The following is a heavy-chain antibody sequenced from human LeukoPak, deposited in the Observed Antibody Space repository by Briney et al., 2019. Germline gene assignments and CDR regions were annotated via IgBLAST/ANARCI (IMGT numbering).Heavy chain of an antibody. V-gene: IGHV4-61*02. CDR3: ATLGQSGNYGLGVFYI. J-gene: IGHJ3*02. D-gene: IGHD1-26*01. CDR2: IYSSGST. Sequence: PSETLSLTCTVSGGSISSGSYYWSWIRQPAGKGLEWIGRIYSSGSTNYNPSLKSRVTISLDTSKNQFSLRLSSVTEADAAVYYCATLGQSGNYGLGVFYIWGQGTVVTVSS. CDR1: GGSISSGSYY.